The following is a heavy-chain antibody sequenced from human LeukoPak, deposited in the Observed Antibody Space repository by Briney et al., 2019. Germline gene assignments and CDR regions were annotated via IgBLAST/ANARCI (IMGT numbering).Heavy chain of an antibody. CDR2: ISSSSSYI. V-gene: IGHV3-21*01. CDR1: GFTFSSYS. CDR3: ARDYSSGWYAFDY. D-gene: IGHD6-19*01. Sequence: PGGSLRLSCAASGFTFSSYSMNWVRQAPGKGLEWVSSISSSSSYIYYADSVKGRFTISRDNAKNSLYLQTNSLRAEDTAVYYCARDYSSGWYAFDYWGQGTLVTVSS. J-gene: IGHJ4*02.